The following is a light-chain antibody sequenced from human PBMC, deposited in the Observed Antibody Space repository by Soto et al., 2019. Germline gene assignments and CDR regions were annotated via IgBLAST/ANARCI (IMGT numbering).Light chain of an antibody. CDR1: QSVSSS. J-gene: IGKJ3*01. Sequence: EIVLTQSPATLCVSPGERATLSCRASQSVSSSLVWYQQKPGQPPRLLIYDASNRATAIPARFSGSGSGTDFSLTISSLEPDDFAVYYCQQRNTWPFTFGPGTKVDIK. CDR2: DAS. V-gene: IGKV3-11*01. CDR3: QQRNTWPFT.